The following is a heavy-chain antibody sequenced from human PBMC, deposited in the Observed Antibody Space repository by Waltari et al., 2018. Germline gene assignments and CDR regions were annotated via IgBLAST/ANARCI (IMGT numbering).Heavy chain of an antibody. Sequence: EVQLVESGGGLVQPGGSLRLSCAASGFTFSSYSMNWVRQAPGKGLEWVSYISSSSSTIYYADSVKGRFTISRDNAKNSLYLQMNSLRAEDTAVYYCVTTYPGVQGVLNYWGQGTLVTVSS. CDR2: ISSSSSTI. J-gene: IGHJ4*02. V-gene: IGHV3-48*01. D-gene: IGHD3-10*01. CDR1: GFTFSSYS. CDR3: VTTYPGVQGVLNY.